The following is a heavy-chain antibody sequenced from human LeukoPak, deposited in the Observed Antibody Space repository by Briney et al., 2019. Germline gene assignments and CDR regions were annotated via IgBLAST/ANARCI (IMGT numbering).Heavy chain of an antibody. Sequence: GGSLRLSCAASGFTFSSYWMSWVRQAPGKGLERVANIKQDGSEKYYVDSVKGRFTISRDNAKNSLYLQMNSLRAEDTAVYYCARDRAWYDFWSGYLDVWGQGTTVTVSS. CDR2: IKQDGSEK. J-gene: IGHJ6*02. CDR3: ARDRAWYDFWSGYLDV. V-gene: IGHV3-7*01. CDR1: GFTFSSYW. D-gene: IGHD3-3*01.